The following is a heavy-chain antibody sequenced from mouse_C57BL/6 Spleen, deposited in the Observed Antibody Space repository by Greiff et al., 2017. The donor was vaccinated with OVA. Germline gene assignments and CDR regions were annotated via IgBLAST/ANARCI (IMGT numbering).Heavy chain of an antibody. CDR2: ISSGSSTI. CDR1: GFTFTDYG. CDR3: ASGDGYLY. V-gene: IGHV5-17*01. D-gene: IGHD2-3*01. J-gene: IGHJ2*01. Sequence: EVKLQESGAGLVKPGASLKLSCAASGFTFTDYGMHWVRQAPEKGLEWVAYISSGSSTIYYADTVKGRFTISKDNAKNTLFLQMTSLRSEDTAMYYCASGDGYLYWGQGTTLTVSS.